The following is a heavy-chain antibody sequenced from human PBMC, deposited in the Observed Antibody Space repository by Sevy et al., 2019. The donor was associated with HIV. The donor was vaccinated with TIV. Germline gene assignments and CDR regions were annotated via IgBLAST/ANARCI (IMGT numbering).Heavy chain of an antibody. V-gene: IGHV3-30-3*01. CDR1: GFTFSNYA. J-gene: IGHJ4*02. CDR3: ARDPTAPLVDIVVVTYFDY. Sequence: GGSLRLSCAASGFTFSNYAMHWVRRAPGKGLEWVAILSYDGSNKDYADSVKGRFTISRDNSKNTLYLQMNSLRAEDTAVYYCARDPTAPLVDIVVVTYFDYWGQGTLVTVSS. CDR2: LSYDGSNK. D-gene: IGHD2-21*02.